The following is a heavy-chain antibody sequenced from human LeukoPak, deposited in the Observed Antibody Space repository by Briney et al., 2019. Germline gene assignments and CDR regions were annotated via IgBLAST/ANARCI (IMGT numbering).Heavy chain of an antibody. V-gene: IGHV3-11*01. CDR2: MSGSGSDI. CDR1: GFTFSDYY. D-gene: IGHD3-22*01. Sequence: GGSLRLSCAASGFTFSDYYMSWVRQAPGKGLEWVSYMSGSGSDIYYADSVKGRFTISRDNSKNTLYVQVNSLGTEDTAAYYCAKGSYYDSSGSFYFDYWGQGALVTVSS. CDR3: AKGSYYDSSGSFYFDY. J-gene: IGHJ4*02.